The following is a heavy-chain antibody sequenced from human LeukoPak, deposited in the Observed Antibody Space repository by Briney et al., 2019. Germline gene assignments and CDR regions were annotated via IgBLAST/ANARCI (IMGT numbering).Heavy chain of an antibody. D-gene: IGHD3-10*01. J-gene: IGHJ6*03. CDR1: GGSISSGDYY. Sequence: SETLSLTCTVSGGSISSGDYYWSWIRQPPGKGLEWIGYIYYSGSTNYNPSLKSRVTISVDTSKNQFSLKLSSVTAADTAVYYCAREVTDYYGSGSYYIYYYYYYMDVWGKGTTVTVSS. V-gene: IGHV4-61*08. CDR2: IYYSGST. CDR3: AREVTDYYGSGSYYIYYYYYYMDV.